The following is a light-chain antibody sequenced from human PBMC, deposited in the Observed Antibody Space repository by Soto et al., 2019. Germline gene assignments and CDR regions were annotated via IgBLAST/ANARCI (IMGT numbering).Light chain of an antibody. CDR2: GAS. J-gene: IGKJ1*01. CDR3: QQYNNWPRT. CDR1: QSVSSN. Sequence: ETVMTQSPVTLSVSPGEGATLSCRASQSVSSNLAWYQQKPGQAPRLLIYGASTRATGIPARFSGSGSGTEFTLTITPLQSEDFAVYYCQQYNNWPRTFGQGTKVEIK. V-gene: IGKV3-15*01.